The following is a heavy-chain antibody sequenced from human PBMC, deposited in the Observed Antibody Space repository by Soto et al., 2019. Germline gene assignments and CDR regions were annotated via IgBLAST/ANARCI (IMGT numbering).Heavy chain of an antibody. CDR2: LSGSGDNT. J-gene: IGHJ6*02. CDR1: GFTFSSYG. CDR3: ATGTQFFYHFAMDV. Sequence: GGSLRLSCAASGFTFSSYGMNWVRQAPGKGLEWVSALSGSGDNTYYADSVRGRFSISRDNSKNTLYLQMSSRRGEDTAVYYCATGTQFFYHFAMDVWGQRATGTV. V-gene: IGHV3-23*01.